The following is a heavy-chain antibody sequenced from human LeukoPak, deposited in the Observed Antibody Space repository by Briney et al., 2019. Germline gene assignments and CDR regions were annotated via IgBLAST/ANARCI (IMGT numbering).Heavy chain of an antibody. CDR1: GFTFSSYS. CDR2: ISSSSITI. J-gene: IGHJ4*02. D-gene: IGHD6-19*01. V-gene: IGHV3-48*04. Sequence: GGSLRLSCAASGFTFSSYSLNWVRQAPGKGLEWVSFISSSSITIYYADSVKGRFTISRDNAKNSLYLHMNSLSAEDTALYYCAKGKKITVAGLFDCWGQGTLVTVSS. CDR3: AKGKKITVAGLFDC.